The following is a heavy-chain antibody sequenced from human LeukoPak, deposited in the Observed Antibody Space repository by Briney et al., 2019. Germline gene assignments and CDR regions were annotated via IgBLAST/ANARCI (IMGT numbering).Heavy chain of an antibody. CDR3: VRGSPYYYDSSGYHNPDRYYYYYTDV. J-gene: IGHJ6*03. D-gene: IGHD3-22*01. V-gene: IGHV3-48*03. CDR2: ISSSGNTI. CDR1: GFTFSSYA. Sequence: PGGSLRLSCAASGFTFSSYAMSWVRQAPGKGLEWVSYISSSGNTIHYADSVKGRFTISRDIAENSLHLQMNSLRAEDTAVYYCVRGSPYYYDSSGYHNPDRYYYYYTDVWGKGTTVTISS.